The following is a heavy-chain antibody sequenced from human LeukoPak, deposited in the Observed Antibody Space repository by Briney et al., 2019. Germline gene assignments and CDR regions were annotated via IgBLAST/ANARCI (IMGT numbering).Heavy chain of an antibody. D-gene: IGHD3-10*01. CDR3: AREGRITMVRGVGTFDI. Sequence: SETLSLTCTVSGDSISSSSYYWGWIRQPPGKGLEWIGSIYYSGSTYYNPSLKSRVTISVDTSKNQFSLKLSSVTAADTAVYYCAREGRITMVRGVGTFDIWGQGTMVTVSS. CDR1: GDSISSSSYY. J-gene: IGHJ3*02. V-gene: IGHV4-39*01. CDR2: IYYSGST.